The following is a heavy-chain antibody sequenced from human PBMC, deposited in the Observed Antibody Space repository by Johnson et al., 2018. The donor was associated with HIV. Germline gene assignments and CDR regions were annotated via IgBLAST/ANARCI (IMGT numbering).Heavy chain of an antibody. D-gene: IGHD3-16*01. CDR3: VKDRLLGEYPSYACDV. J-gene: IGHJ3*01. CDR1: GFTFSNYW. CDR2: IKQDGSEK. Sequence: VQLVESGGGLVQPGGSLRLSCAASGFTFSNYWMSWVRQAPGKGLEWVANIKQDGSEKYYADSLEGRLTISRDNAKTSLYLQMNSLRAEDTAWYYCVKDRLLGEYPSYACDVWGQGTMFTVSS. V-gene: IGHV3-7*03.